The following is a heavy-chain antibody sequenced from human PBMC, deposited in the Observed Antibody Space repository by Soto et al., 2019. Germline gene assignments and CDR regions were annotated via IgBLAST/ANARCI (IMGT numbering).Heavy chain of an antibody. J-gene: IGHJ6*02. CDR2: ISYDGSNK. CDR1: GFTFSSYA. V-gene: IGHV3-30-3*01. Sequence: QVQLVESGGGVVQPGRSLRLSCAASGFTFSSYAMHWVRQAPGKGLEWVAVISYDGSNKYYADSVKGRFTISRDNSKNTLYLQMNSLRAAGTAVYYCAREARITMVRGDPYGMDVWGQGSTVTVSS. D-gene: IGHD3-10*01. CDR3: AREARITMVRGDPYGMDV.